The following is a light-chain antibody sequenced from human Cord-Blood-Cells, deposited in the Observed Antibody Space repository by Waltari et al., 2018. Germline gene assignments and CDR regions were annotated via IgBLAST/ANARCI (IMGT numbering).Light chain of an antibody. Sequence: AIRMTQSPYSFYASTGDRVTITCRACQGISSYLAWYQQKPGKAPKLLIYAASTLQSGVPSRFSGSGSGTDFTLTIRCLQSEDFATYYCQQYYSYPRLTFGGGTKVEIK. J-gene: IGKJ4*01. CDR2: AAS. CDR3: QQYYSYPRLT. V-gene: IGKV1-8*01. CDR1: QGISSY.